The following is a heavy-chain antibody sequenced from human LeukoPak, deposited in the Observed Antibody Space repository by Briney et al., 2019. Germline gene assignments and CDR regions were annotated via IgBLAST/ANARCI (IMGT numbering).Heavy chain of an antibody. CDR2: IYHSGGT. V-gene: IGHV4-38-2*01. CDR3: ARATGYCSSTSCYNYFDY. CDR1: GYSISSGYY. J-gene: IGHJ4*02. Sequence: SETLSLTCAVSGYSISSGYYWGWIRQPPGKGLEWIGSIYHSGGTYYNPSLKSRVTISVDTSKNQFSLKLSSVTAADTAVYYCARATGYCSSTSCYNYFDYWGQGTLVTVSS. D-gene: IGHD2-2*02.